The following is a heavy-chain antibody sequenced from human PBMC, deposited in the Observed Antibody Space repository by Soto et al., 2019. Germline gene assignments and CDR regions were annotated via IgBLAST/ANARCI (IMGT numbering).Heavy chain of an antibody. CDR3: ARGRKAAAGKRGLHFHLDY. CDR2: FNHSGST. D-gene: IGHD6-13*01. V-gene: IGHV4-34*01. CDR1: GGSFSVYY. J-gene: IGHJ4*02. Sequence: PSETLSLTCAVYGGSFSVYYWNWIRQPPEKGLEWIGEFNHSGSTNYNPSLKSRVTISVDTSKNQFSLKLSSVTAADTSVYYCARGRKAAAGKRGLHFHLDYWGLGTLVTVSS.